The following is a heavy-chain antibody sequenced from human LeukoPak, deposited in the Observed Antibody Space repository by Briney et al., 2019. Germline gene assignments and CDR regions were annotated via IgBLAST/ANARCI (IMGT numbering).Heavy chain of an antibody. Sequence: PSGTLSLTCAVYGGSFSGYYWSWIRQPPGKGLEWIGEINHSGSTNYNPSLKSRVTISVDTSKNQFSLKLSSVTAADTAVYYCARGRDYYYYGMDVWGQGTTVTVSS. CDR1: GGSFSGYY. J-gene: IGHJ6*02. CDR2: INHSGST. CDR3: ARGRDYYYYGMDV. V-gene: IGHV4-34*01.